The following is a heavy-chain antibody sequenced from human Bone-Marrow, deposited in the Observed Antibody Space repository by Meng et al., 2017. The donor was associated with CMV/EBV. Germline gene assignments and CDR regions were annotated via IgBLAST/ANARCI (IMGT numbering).Heavy chain of an antibody. V-gene: IGHV4-34*01. Sequence: SETLSLTCAVYGGSFSGYYWSWIRQPPGKGLEWIGEINHSGSTNYNPSLKSRVTISVDTSKNQFSLKLSSVTAADTAVYYCARGRAAGYYYYYGMDVWGQGTTVAVSS. D-gene: IGHD6-13*01. CDR3: ARGRAAGYYYYYGMDV. CDR1: GGSFSGYY. CDR2: INHSGST. J-gene: IGHJ6*01.